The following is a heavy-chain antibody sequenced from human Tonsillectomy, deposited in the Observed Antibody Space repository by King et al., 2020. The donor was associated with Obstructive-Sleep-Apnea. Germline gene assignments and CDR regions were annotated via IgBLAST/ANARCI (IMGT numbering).Heavy chain of an antibody. Sequence: VQLVESGGGLVQPGGSLRLSCVASGFTFSNYAMSWVRQAPGKGLEWISGISGSGGSTYYADSEKGRFTISRDNSKNTLYLQMNSLRAVDTDVYYCARISSGGWYNAFDIWGQGTMVTVSS. D-gene: IGHD6-19*01. CDR1: GFTFSNYA. CDR3: ARISSGGWYNAFDI. V-gene: IGHV3-23*04. CDR2: ISGSGGST. J-gene: IGHJ3*02.